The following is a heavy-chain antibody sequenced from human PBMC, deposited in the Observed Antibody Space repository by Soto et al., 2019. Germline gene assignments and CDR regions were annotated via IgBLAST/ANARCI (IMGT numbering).Heavy chain of an antibody. CDR2: IYWDDDK. D-gene: IGHD3-10*01. CDR3: GTQTWVQGVVHNYYYKDV. J-gene: IGHJ6*03. V-gene: IGHV2-5*02. CDR1: GFSLSTSGVG. Sequence: SGPTLVNPTQTLTLTCTFSGFSLSTSGVGVGWIRQPPGKALEWLALIYWDDDKRYSPSLKSRLTITKDTSKNQVVLTMTNMDPVDTATYYCGTQTWVQGVVHNYYYKDVWSKGTTVTVS.